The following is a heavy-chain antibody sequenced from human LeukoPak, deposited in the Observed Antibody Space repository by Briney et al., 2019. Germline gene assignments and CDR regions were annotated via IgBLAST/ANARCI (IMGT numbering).Heavy chain of an antibody. CDR3: ARDPRFLEWLSHAGDYYYMDV. J-gene: IGHJ6*03. Sequence: GGSLRLSCAASGFTVSSNYMSWVRQAPGKGLGRVSDIYSGGSTYYADSVEGRFTISRDNSKNTLYLQMNSLRAEDTAVYYCARDPRFLEWLSHAGDYYYMDVWGKGTTVTVSS. D-gene: IGHD3-3*01. CDR1: GFTVSSNY. V-gene: IGHV3-66*02. CDR2: IYSGGST.